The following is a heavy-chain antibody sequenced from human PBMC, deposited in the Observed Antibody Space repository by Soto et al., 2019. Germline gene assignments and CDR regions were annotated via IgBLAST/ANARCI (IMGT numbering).Heavy chain of an antibody. J-gene: IGHJ6*02. CDR1: GYTFTSYG. CDR2: ISAYNGNT. D-gene: IGHD3-3*01. CDR3: ARDGLRFLEWLLSTNGMDV. Sequence: VQLVQSGAEVKKPGASVKVSCKASGYTFTSYGISWVRQAPGQGLEWMGWISAYNGNTNYAQKLQGRVTMTTDTSTSTAYMELRTLRSDDTAVYYCARDGLRFLEWLLSTNGMDVWGQGTTVTVSS. V-gene: IGHV1-18*04.